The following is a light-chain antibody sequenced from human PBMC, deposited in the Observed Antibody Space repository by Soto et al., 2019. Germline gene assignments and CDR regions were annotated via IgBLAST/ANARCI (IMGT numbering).Light chain of an antibody. V-gene: IGLV2-14*01. CDR3: SSYTTSSTRV. Sequence: QSVLTQPASVSGSPGQSIAISCTGSSSDVGMYNYVSWYQQHPGKVPKLIIYEVTNRPSGVSNRFSGSKSGNTASLTISGLQAEDEADYYCSSYTTSSTRVFGTGTKVTVL. J-gene: IGLJ1*01. CDR2: EVT. CDR1: SSDVGMYNY.